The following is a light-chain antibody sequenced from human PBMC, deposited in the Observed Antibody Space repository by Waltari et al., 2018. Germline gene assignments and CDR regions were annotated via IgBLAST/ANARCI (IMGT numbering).Light chain of an antibody. CDR3: SSYTSSSTKV. J-gene: IGLJ1*01. CDR2: DVR. CDR1: STDVGGYNY. Sequence: QSALTQPASVSGSPGQSITISCPGTSTDVGGYNYVSLYQQHPGKAPKLMIYDVRNRPSGVSNRFAGSKSGNTASLTISGLQAEDEADYYCSSYTSSSTKVFGTGTKVTVL. V-gene: IGLV2-14*03.